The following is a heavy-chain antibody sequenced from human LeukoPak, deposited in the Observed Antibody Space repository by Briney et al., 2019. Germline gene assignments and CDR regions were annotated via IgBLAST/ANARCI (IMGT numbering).Heavy chain of an antibody. V-gene: IGHV3-53*01. CDR3: ARGGDGYNSGLDY. CDR2: IYSGGTT. CDR1: GFIVSSTY. Sequence: QSRGSLRLSCAASGFIVSSTYMSWVRQAPGKGLEWVSVIYSGGTTYYADSVKGRFTISRDNSKNTLYLQMNSLRAEDTAVYYCARGGDGYNSGLDYWGQGTLVTVS. D-gene: IGHD5-24*01. J-gene: IGHJ4*02.